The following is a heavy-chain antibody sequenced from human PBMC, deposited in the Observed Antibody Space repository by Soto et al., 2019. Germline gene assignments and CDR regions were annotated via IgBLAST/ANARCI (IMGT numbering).Heavy chain of an antibody. D-gene: IGHD3-22*01. CDR3: ARDAYYYDSSGYNNYYYYGMDV. V-gene: IGHV1-18*01. CDR2: ISAYNGNT. J-gene: IGHJ6*02. CDR1: GYTFTSYG. Sequence: ASVKVSCKASGYTFTSYGISWVRQAPGQGLEWMGWISAYNGNTNYAQKLQGRVTMTTDTSTSTAYMELRSLRSDDTAVYYCARDAYYYDSSGYNNYYYYGMDVWGQGTTVTVS.